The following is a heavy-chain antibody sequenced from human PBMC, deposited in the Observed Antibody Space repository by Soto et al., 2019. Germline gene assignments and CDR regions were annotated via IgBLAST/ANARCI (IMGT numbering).Heavy chain of an antibody. Sequence: PSETLCITCAFYMGSFSVYYWSWIRQPPGNGLEWIGYIYYSGSTYYNPSLKSRVTISVDTSKNQFSLKLSYVTAAVTAVYYCARDGHIVVVPAAQYGMDVWGQGTTVTVS. CDR3: ARDGHIVVVPAAQYGMDV. CDR1: MGSFSVYY. V-gene: IGHV4-30-4*08. J-gene: IGHJ6*02. D-gene: IGHD2-2*01. CDR2: IYYSGST.